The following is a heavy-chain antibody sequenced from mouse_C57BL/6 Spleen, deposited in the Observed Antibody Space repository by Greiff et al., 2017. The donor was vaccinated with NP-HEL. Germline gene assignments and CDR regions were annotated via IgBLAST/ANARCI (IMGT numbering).Heavy chain of an antibody. CDR1: GYTFTDYY. CDR2: INPNNGGT. D-gene: IGHD2-12*01. CDR3: ARSEGTTEYYYAMDY. V-gene: IGHV1-26*01. Sequence: EVQLQQSGPELVKPGASVKISCKASGYTFTDYYMNWVKQSHGKSLEWIGDINPNNGGTSYNQKFKGKATLTVDKSSSTAYMELRSLTSEDSAVYYCARSEGTTEYYYAMDYWGQGTSVTVSS. J-gene: IGHJ4*01.